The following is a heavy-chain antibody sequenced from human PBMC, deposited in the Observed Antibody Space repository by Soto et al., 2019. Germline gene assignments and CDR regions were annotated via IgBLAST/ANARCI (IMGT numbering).Heavy chain of an antibody. V-gene: IGHV1-3*01. CDR2: INPANGNT. CDR3: ARDIVSVGPRANEAFDV. D-gene: IGHD1-26*01. Sequence: QVQLVQSGAELKKPGASVNISCQASGFTFSDTLINWVRQGPGQRLEWMGWINPANGNTRYSESFQGRVAISSLSSASTAYVALSDLTSEDTAVYYGARDIVSVGPRANEAFDVWGQGTMITVSS. J-gene: IGHJ3*01. CDR1: GFTFSDTL.